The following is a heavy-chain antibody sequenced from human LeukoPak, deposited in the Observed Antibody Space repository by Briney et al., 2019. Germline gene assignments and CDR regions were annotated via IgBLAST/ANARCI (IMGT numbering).Heavy chain of an antibody. J-gene: IGHJ2*01. Sequence: SVKVSCKASGGTFSSYAISWVRQAPGQGLEWMGGIIPIFGTANYAQKFQGRVTITADESTSTAYMELSSLRSEDTAVYYCARGASKYCGGDCYFHWYFDLWGRGTLVTVSS. D-gene: IGHD2-21*01. V-gene: IGHV1-69*13. CDR1: GGTFSSYA. CDR3: ARGASKYCGGDCYFHWYFDL. CDR2: IIPIFGTA.